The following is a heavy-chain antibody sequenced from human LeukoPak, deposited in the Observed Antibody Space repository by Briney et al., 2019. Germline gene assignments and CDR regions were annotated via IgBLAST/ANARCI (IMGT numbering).Heavy chain of an antibody. V-gene: IGHV5-51*01. CDR2: IYPGDSDT. J-gene: IGHJ4*02. Sequence: GESLKISCKGSGYIFTSYLITWERQMPGKGLEWMGIIYPGDSDTKYSPSFQGQVTISADKSISTAYLQWSSLKASDTAMYYCARRSYSGKDFDYWGQGTLVTVSS. CDR3: ARRSYSGKDFDY. D-gene: IGHD4-23*01. CDR1: GYIFTSYL.